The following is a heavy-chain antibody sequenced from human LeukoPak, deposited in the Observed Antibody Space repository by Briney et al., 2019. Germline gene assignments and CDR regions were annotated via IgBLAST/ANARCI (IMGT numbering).Heavy chain of an antibody. CDR1: GFTFSSYG. CDR2: ISYDGSNK. J-gene: IGHJ6*02. CDR3: ARDQWWDIVVVPAAISDNRYYYYGMDV. V-gene: IGHV3-30*03. D-gene: IGHD2-2*02. Sequence: PGGSLRLSCAASGFTFSSYGMHWVRQAPGKGLEWVAVISYDGSNKYYADSVKGRFTISRDNAKNSLYLQMNSLRAEDTAVYYCARDQWWDIVVVPAAISDNRYYYYGMDVWGQGTTVTVSS.